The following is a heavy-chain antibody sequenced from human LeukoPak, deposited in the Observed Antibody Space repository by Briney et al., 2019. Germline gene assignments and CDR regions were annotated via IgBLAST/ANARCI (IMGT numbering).Heavy chain of an antibody. V-gene: IGHV4-59*01. D-gene: IGHD6-6*01. CDR3: ARSIAARGIYFDY. Sequence: PSETLSLTCTVSGGSISSYYWSWIRQPPGKGLEWIGYIYYSGSTNYNPSLKSRVTISVDTSKNQFSLKLSSVTAADTAVYYCARSIAARGIYFDYWGQGTLVTVSS. CDR2: IYYSGST. CDR1: GGSISSYY. J-gene: IGHJ4*02.